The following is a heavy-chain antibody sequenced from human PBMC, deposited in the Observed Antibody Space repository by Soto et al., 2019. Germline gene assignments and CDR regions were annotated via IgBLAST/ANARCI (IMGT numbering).Heavy chain of an antibody. CDR2: ISAYNGNT. Sequence: ASVKVSCKASGYTFTSYGSSWVRQAPGQGLEWMGWISAYNGNTNYAQKLQGRVTMTTDTSTSTAYMELRSLRSDDTAVYYCARDPIAAAGMPHHARFAPWGQGTLVTVSS. V-gene: IGHV1-18*01. CDR1: GYTFTSYG. CDR3: ARDPIAAAGMPHHARFAP. J-gene: IGHJ5*02. D-gene: IGHD6-13*01.